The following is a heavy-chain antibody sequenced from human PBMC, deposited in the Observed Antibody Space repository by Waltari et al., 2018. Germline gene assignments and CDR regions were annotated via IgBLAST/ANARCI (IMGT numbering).Heavy chain of an antibody. CDR2: IYHSGST. V-gene: IGHV4-38-2*02. CDR1: GYSISSGYY. J-gene: IGHJ6*03. Sequence: QVQLQESGPGLVKPSETLSLTCTVSGYSISSGYYWGWIRQPPGKGLEWIGSIYHSGSTYYNPSLKSRVTISVDTTKNQFSLKLSSLTAADTAVYYCARLGGNYYMDVWGKGTTVTISS. CDR3: ARLGGNYYMDV. D-gene: IGHD1-1*01.